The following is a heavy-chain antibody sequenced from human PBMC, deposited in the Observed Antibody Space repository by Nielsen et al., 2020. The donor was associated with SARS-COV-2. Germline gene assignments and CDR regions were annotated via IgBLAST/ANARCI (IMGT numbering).Heavy chain of an antibody. J-gene: IGHJ6*02. CDR3: AREELDIGGGSGPYYYGMDV. CDR2: INPNSGGT. Sequence: WVRQAPGQGLEWMGWINPNSGGTNYAQKFQGRVTMTRDTSISTAYMELRSLRSDDTAVYYCAREELDIGGGSGPYYYGMDVWGQGTTVTVSS. D-gene: IGHD2-15*01. V-gene: IGHV1-2*02.